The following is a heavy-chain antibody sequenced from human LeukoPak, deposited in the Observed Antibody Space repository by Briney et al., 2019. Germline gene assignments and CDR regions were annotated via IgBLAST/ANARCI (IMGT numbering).Heavy chain of an antibody. D-gene: IGHD3-3*01. CDR1: GYSISSGYY. J-gene: IGHJ4*02. V-gene: IGHV4-38-2*02. Sequence: SETLSLTCTVSGYSISSGYYWGWIRQPPGKGLEWIGSIYHSGSTYYNPSLKSRVTISVDTSKNQFSLKLSSVTAADTAVYYCAREMGPKITIFGVVRDYWGQGTLVTVSS. CDR3: AREMGPKITIFGVVRDY. CDR2: IYHSGST.